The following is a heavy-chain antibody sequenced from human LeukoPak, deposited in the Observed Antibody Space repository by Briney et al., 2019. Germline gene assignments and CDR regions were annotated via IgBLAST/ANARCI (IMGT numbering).Heavy chain of an antibody. D-gene: IGHD2-21*01. J-gene: IGHJ4*02. CDR3: ARDATQIQVWFDGYSDH. V-gene: IGHV3-33*01. CDR2: IWHDGSNT. CDR1: GFTFNTYD. Sequence: QTGGSLRLSCAASGFTFNTYDMNWVRQAPGKGLEWVAVIWHDGSNTHYADSVKGRFTIYRDNSKNTLYLQMNSLRAEDTAVYYCARDATQIQVWFDGYSDHWGQGTLVTVSS.